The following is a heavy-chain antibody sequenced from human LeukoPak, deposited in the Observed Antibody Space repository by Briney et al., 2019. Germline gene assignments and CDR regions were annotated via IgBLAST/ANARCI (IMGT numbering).Heavy chain of an antibody. Sequence: ASVKVSCKASGYTFTSSALHWVRQAPGQRLEWMGWINAGNGNTKYSKNFQGRITITRDTSANTAYMELSSLRSEDTAVYYCARDYGSGSYFSIVGFDPWGQGTLVTVSS. CDR2: INAGNGNT. J-gene: IGHJ5*02. V-gene: IGHV1-3*01. CDR1: GYTFTSSA. D-gene: IGHD3-10*01. CDR3: ARDYGSGSYFSIVGFDP.